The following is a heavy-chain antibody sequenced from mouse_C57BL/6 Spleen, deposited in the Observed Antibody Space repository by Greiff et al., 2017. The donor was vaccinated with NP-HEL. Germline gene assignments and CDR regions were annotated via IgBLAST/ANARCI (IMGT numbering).Heavy chain of an antibody. CDR2: IDPEDGET. J-gene: IGHJ4*01. CDR1: GFNIKDYY. D-gene: IGHD1-1*01. Sequence: VHVKQPGAELVKPGASVKLSCTASGFNIKDYYMHWVKQRTEQGLEWIGRIDPEDGETKYAPKFQGKATITADTSSNTAYLQLSSLTSEDTAVYYCARDGSSLYYAMDYWGQGTSVTVSS. CDR3: ARDGSSLYYAMDY. V-gene: IGHV14-2*01.